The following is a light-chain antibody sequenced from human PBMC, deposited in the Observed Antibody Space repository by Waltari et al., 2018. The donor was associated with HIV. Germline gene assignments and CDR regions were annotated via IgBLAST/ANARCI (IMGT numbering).Light chain of an antibody. CDR2: RND. CDR3: AAWDDSLNGYGV. CDR1: SSNIGNNY. Sequence: QSVLTQPPSASGTPGQRVTISCSGSSSNIGNNYVYWYQQLPGTAPKLLIYRNDQRPSGVPDRFPGSQSGTSASLAIRGLRSEGEADYYRAAWDDSLNGYGVFGGGTQPNVL. J-gene: IGLJ2*01. V-gene: IGLV1-47*01.